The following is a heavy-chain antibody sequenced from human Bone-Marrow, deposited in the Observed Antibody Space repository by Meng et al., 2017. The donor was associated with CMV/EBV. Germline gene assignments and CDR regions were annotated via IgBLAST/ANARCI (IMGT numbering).Heavy chain of an antibody. V-gene: IGHV4-61*08. CDR1: GVSISSGEYY. D-gene: IGHD6-19*01. CDR2: IYNSGST. J-gene: IGHJ4*02. Sequence: SETLSLTCTVSGVSISSGEYYWSWIRQSPGRGLEWIGCIYNSGSTNYNPSLKSRVTISVDTSKNQFSLKLSSVTAADTAVYYCARGSTYSSSPFFDYWGQGTLVTVSS. CDR3: ARGSTYSSSPFFDY.